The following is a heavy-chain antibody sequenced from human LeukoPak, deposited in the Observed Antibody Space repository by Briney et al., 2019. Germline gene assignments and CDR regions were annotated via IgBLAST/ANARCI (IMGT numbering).Heavy chain of an antibody. CDR1: GFTFDDYA. V-gene: IGHV3-43*02. Sequence: PGGSLRLSCAASGFTFDDYAMHWVRQAPGKGLEWVSLISGDGGSTYYADSVKGRFTISRDNSKSSLYLQMNSLRTEDTALYYCAKARGRIAVAYYYYYGMDVWGQGTTVTVSS. D-gene: IGHD6-19*01. J-gene: IGHJ6*02. CDR2: ISGDGGST. CDR3: AKARGRIAVAYYYYYGMDV.